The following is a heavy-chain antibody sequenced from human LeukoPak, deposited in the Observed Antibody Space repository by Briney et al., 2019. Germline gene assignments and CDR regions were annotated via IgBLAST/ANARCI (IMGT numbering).Heavy chain of an antibody. CDR1: GGSISSSSYY. Sequence: PSETLSLTCTVSGGSISSSSYYWGWIRQPPGKGLEWIGSIYYSVSTYYNPSLKSRVTISVDTSKNQFSLKLSSVTAADTAVYYCARDRSYGSGWPLDYWGQGTLVTVSS. CDR3: ARDRSYGSGWPLDY. CDR2: IYYSVST. V-gene: IGHV4-39*02. D-gene: IGHD6-19*01. J-gene: IGHJ4*02.